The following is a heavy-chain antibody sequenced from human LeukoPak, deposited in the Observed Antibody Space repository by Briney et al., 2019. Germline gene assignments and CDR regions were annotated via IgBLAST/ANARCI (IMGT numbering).Heavy chain of an antibody. CDR2: ISGSGDSR. V-gene: IGHV3-23*01. J-gene: IGHJ3*02. Sequence: GGSLRLSCAASGFTFSSYAMNWVRQAPGKGLEWVSGISGSGDSRWYADSVKGRFTISRDNSKNTLFLQMNSLRVDDTALYYCARDRLSVASDIWGQGTMVTVSS. CDR3: ARDRLSVASDI. D-gene: IGHD2-15*01. CDR1: GFTFSSYA.